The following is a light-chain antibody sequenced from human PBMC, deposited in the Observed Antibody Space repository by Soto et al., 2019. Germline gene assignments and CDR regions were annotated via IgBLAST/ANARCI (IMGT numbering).Light chain of an antibody. V-gene: IGKV1-39*01. CDR3: QQTYRTPLT. J-gene: IGKJ4*01. Sequence: DIQMTQSPSSLSAYVGDRVTITCRAGQYIGRYLNWYQQKPGKAPKLLIYAAYSLHSGVPSRFSGSGSGTDVTLTISSLQPEDFATYSCQQTYRTPLTFGGGTKVEIK. CDR1: QYIGRY. CDR2: AAY.